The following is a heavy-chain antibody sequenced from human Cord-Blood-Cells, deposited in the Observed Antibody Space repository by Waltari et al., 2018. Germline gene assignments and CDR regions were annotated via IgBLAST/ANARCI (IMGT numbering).Heavy chain of an antibody. CDR1: GFTFSSYG. CDR2: IRYVGSSK. D-gene: IGHD6-6*01. J-gene: IGHJ4*02. CDR3: AKEWGKNELAFDY. V-gene: IGHV3-30*02. Sequence: QVQLVESGGGVVQPGGSLRLSCAASGFTFSSYGMHWVRQAPGKGLEWVAFIRYVGSSKYYAASVKGRFTISRDNSKNTLYLQMNSLRAEDTAVYYCAKEWGKNELAFDYWGQGTLVTVSS.